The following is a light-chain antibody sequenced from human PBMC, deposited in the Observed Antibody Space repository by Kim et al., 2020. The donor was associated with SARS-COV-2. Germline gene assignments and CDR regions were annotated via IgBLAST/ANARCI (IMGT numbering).Light chain of an antibody. Sequence: ASVGDRVTITCRTSQTIYTCLAWYQQKPGKAPKVLIYDASTLESGVPTRFSGSGSGTDFTLTLSSLQPDDFATYYCQQCSSYPLTFGGGTKVDIK. CDR1: QTIYTC. J-gene: IGKJ4*01. V-gene: IGKV1-5*01. CDR3: QQCSSYPLT. CDR2: DAS.